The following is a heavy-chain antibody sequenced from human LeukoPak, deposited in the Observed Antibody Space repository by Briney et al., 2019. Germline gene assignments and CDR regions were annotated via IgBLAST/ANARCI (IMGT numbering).Heavy chain of an antibody. CDR2: ISASGGRT. J-gene: IGHJ4*02. CDR1: RLTFRSYA. D-gene: IGHD6-19*01. CDR3: ARDGQSSGWYD. V-gene: IGHV3-23*01. Sequence: QPGGSLRLSCAASRLTFRSYAMSWVRQAPGKGLEWVSAISASGGRTYYAAPVKGRFTIYRDNSKNTLYLQRNSLRAEDTALYYCARDGQSSGWYDWGQGTLVTVSS.